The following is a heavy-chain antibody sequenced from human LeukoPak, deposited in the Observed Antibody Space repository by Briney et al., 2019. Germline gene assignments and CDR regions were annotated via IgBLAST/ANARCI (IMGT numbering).Heavy chain of an antibody. V-gene: IGHV3-74*01. Sequence: GGSLRPSCAASGFTFSSYWMHWVRQAPGKGRVWVSRINSDETSTSYADSVKGRYTISRDNAKNTLYLQMNSLRAEDTAVYYCARDLIGGNSYWGQRTLVSVSS. CDR2: INSDETST. J-gene: IGHJ4*02. CDR1: GFTFSSYW. D-gene: IGHD4-23*01. CDR3: ARDLIGGNSY.